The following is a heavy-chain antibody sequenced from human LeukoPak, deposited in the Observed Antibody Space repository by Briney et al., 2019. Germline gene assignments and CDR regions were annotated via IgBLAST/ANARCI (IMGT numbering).Heavy chain of an antibody. D-gene: IGHD3-10*01. Sequence: PGGSLRLSCAASGFTFSTYAMSWVRQAPGKGLEWVSSFTVSGGSTYYVDSVKGRITISRDNSKNTLYLQMHSLRADDTAVYYCAKDAVAPGSGGDYFDYWGQGTLVTVSS. CDR3: AKDAVAPGSGGDYFDY. CDR1: GFTFSTYA. J-gene: IGHJ4*02. CDR2: FTVSGGST. V-gene: IGHV3-23*01.